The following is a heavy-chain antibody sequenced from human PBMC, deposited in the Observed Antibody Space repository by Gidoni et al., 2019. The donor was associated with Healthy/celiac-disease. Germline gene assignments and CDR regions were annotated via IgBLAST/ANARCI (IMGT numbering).Heavy chain of an antibody. Sequence: QVQLQESGPGLVKPSETLSLTCTVSGGSISSYYWSWIRQPPGKGLEWIGYIYYIGSTNYNPSLKSRVTISVDTSKNQFSLKLSSVTAADTAVYYCARHGPKAVPSGVSWFDPWGQGTLVTVSS. CDR1: GGSISSYY. D-gene: IGHD3-10*01. V-gene: IGHV4-59*08. CDR3: ARHGPKAVPSGVSWFDP. J-gene: IGHJ5*02. CDR2: IYYIGST.